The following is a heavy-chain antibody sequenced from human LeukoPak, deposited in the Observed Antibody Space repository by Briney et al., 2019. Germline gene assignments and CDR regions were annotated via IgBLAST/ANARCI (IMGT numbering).Heavy chain of an antibody. J-gene: IGHJ3*02. Sequence: PGGSLRLSCAASGFTFSSYWMSWVRQAPGKGLEWVANIKQDGSAKYYVDSVKGRFTISRDNAKNSLYLQMNSLRAEHTAVYYCARAADYGEYALSAFDIWGQGKMVTVSS. CDR1: GFTFSSYW. CDR2: IKQDGSAK. V-gene: IGHV3-7*04. D-gene: IGHD4-17*01. CDR3: ARAADYGEYALSAFDI.